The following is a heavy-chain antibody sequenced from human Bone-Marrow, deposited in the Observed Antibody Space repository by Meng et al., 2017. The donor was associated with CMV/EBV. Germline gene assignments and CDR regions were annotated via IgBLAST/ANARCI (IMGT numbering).Heavy chain of an antibody. J-gene: IGHJ6*02. Sequence: SVKVSCKASGGTFSSYTISWVRQAPGQGLEWMGRIIPILGIANYAQKFQGRVTITADKSTSTAYMELSSLRSEDTAMYYCARDPGGSSSMLYYYYGMDVWGQGTTVTVSS. D-gene: IGHD6-6*01. CDR3: ARDPGGSSSMLYYYYGMDV. CDR2: IIPILGIA. V-gene: IGHV1-69*04. CDR1: GGTFSSYT.